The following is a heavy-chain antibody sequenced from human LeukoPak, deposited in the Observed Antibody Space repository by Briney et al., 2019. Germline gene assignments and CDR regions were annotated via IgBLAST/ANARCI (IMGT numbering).Heavy chain of an antibody. CDR2: IRHDGSET. CDR1: GFTFNRCW. J-gene: IGHJ4*02. Sequence: GGSLRLSCVVSGFTFNRCWMSWVRQAPGKGLEWVANIRHDGSETYYVDSLRGRFTISRDNAKNLVYLQMSSLRAEDTAIYYCARDETYDYESNGYLDFWGQGTVVTVSS. D-gene: IGHD3-22*01. V-gene: IGHV3-7*01. CDR3: ARDETYDYESNGYLDF.